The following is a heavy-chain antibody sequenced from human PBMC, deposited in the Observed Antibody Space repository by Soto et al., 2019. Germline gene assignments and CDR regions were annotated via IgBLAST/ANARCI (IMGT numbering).Heavy chain of an antibody. Sequence: PSETLSLTCTVSGDSISAYSWSWVRQPPGKGLEWIGNIHYNGNTKYSPSLKSLVTMSVDTSKNHFSLRLISVTAADTAIYFCAREGNLGRWLQPLDFWGQGTLVTVSS. J-gene: IGHJ4*02. CDR2: IHYNGNT. D-gene: IGHD5-12*01. CDR1: GDSISAYS. V-gene: IGHV4-59*01. CDR3: AREGNLGRWLQPLDF.